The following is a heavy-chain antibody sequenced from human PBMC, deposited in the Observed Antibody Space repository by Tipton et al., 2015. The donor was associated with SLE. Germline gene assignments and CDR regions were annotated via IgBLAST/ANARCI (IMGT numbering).Heavy chain of an antibody. Sequence: TLSLTCAVYGGSFSGYYWSWIRQPPGKGLEWIGEINHSGSTNYNPSLKSRVTISVDTSKKQFSLEVSSVTAADTAVYYCARVPDMAYDILTGYYGNWFDPWGQGTLVTVSS. CDR1: GGSFSGYY. D-gene: IGHD3-9*01. CDR3: ARVPDMAYDILTGYYGNWFDP. V-gene: IGHV4-34*01. CDR2: INHSGST. J-gene: IGHJ5*02.